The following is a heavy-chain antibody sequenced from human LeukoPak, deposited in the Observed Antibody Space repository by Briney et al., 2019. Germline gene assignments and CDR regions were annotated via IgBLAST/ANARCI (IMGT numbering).Heavy chain of an antibody. V-gene: IGHV4-61*02. D-gene: IGHD1-14*01. J-gene: IGHJ5*02. CDR2: IYTSGNI. Sequence: SETLSLTCTVSGGSISSSSYYWSWIRQPAGRGLEWIGRIYTSGNINYNPSLKRRVTISLDTSKNQFSLRLSSVTAADTAVYYCARVEIEPHWFDPWGQGTLVTVSS. CDR1: GGSISSSSYY. CDR3: ARVEIEPHWFDP.